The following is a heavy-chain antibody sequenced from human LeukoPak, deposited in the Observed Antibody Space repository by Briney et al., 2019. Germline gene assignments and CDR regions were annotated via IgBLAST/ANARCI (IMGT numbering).Heavy chain of an antibody. CDR2: IYPGDSDT. J-gene: IGHJ3*02. D-gene: IGHD2-21*02. V-gene: IGHV5-51*01. CDR3: ARPYCGGDCLAAFDI. Sequence: GESLKISCKGSGYSFTSYWIGWVRQMSGKGLECMGIIYPGDSDTRYSPSFQGQVSISADKSISTAYLQWSSLKASDTAMYYCARPYCGGDCLAAFDIWGQGTMVTVSS. CDR1: GYSFTSYW.